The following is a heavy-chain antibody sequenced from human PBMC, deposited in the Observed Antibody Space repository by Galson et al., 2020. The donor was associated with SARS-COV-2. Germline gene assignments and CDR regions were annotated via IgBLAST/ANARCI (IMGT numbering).Heavy chain of an antibody. D-gene: IGHD5-18*01. V-gene: IGHV4-31*03. J-gene: IGHJ4*02. Sequence: SETLSLTCTVSGGSINTGGYYWSWIRHFPEKGLEWIGYISYSGNTYYNPSLKSRITLSVDTSNNQFSLKLTSVTAADTAIYICARNKQLLFDLWGQGTLVSVTS. CDR3: ARNKQLLFDL. CDR2: ISYSGNT. CDR1: GGSINTGGYY.